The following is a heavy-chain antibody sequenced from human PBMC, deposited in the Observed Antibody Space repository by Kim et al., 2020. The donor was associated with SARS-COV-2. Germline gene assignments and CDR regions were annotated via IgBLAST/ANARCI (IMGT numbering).Heavy chain of an antibody. J-gene: IGHJ3*02. CDR2: IKSKTDGGTT. D-gene: IGHD6-19*01. CDR1: GFTFSNAW. V-gene: IGHV3-15*01. Sequence: GGSLRLSCAASGFTFSNAWMSWVRQAPGKGLEWVGRIKSKTDGGTTDYAAPVKGRFTISRDDSKNTLYLQMNSLKTEDTAVYYCTTRALAVAGRADIWGQGTMVTVSS. CDR3: TTRALAVAGRADI.